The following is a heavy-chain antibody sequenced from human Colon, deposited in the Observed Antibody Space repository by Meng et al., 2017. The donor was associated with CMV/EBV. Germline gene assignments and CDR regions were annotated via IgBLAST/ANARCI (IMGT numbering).Heavy chain of an antibody. V-gene: IGHV1-2*02. CDR1: GYQFSDYY. CDR2: IRSDGSAT. J-gene: IGHJ4*02. D-gene: IGHD6-19*01. Sequence: HVLLVHSGAGLKERGALVKVSCKPSGYQFSDYYMHWVRQAPGQGLVWMGWIRSDGSATNYAQKFRGRVTMTRDASVSTAYMELSGLTSDDTAVYFCVRSSGWSLFDYWGPGALVTVSS. CDR3: VRSSGWSLFDY.